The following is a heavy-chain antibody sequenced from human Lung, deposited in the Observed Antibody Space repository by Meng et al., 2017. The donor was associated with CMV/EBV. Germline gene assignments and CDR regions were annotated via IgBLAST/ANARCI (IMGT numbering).Heavy chain of an antibody. CDR1: GFTFSSYD. CDR2: IDNGGDT. J-gene: IGHJ3*02. V-gene: IGHV3-13*01. D-gene: IGHD3-10*01. Sequence: GGSLRLSCAASGFTFSSYDMHWVRQAPGKGLEWVSSIDNGGDTYYSGSVKGRFTISREDVKNSLYLQMNSLRAGDTAVYYCARGSSWFGESADAVEIWGQGPVVTVSS. CDR3: ARGSSWFGESADAVEI.